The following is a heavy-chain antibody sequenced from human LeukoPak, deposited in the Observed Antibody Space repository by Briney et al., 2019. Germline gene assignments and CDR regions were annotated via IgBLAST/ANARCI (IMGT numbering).Heavy chain of an antibody. V-gene: IGHV3-15*01. CDR1: GLSSSSAW. CDR3: TTHSGNDLRS. J-gene: IGHJ5*02. D-gene: IGHD5-12*01. CDR2: IKRKSVGETT. Sequence: GGSLRLSSVPPGLSSSSAWLSCVPQTPGRGGWWVGRIKRKSVGETTDYAAPVKGRFTISRDDSENTLYLQMNSLKTEDTAVYYCTTHSGNDLRSWGQGTLVTVSS.